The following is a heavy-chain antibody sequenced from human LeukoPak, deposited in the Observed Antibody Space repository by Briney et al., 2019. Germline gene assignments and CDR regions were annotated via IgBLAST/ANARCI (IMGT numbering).Heavy chain of an antibody. Sequence: SETLSLTCTVSGGSISSCYWSWIRQPPGKGLEWIGYIYYSGSTNYNPSLKSRVTISVDTSKNQFSLKLSSVTAADTAVYYCAGTYYDFWSGYYRDNWFDPWGQGTLVTVSS. CDR3: AGTYYDFWSGYYRDNWFDP. CDR2: IYYSGST. J-gene: IGHJ5*02. D-gene: IGHD3-3*01. V-gene: IGHV4-59*08. CDR1: GGSISSCY.